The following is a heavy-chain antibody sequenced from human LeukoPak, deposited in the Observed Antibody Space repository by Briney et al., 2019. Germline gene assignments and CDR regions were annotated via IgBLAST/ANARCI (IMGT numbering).Heavy chain of an antibody. CDR1: GFTFSSYD. Sequence: QPGGSLRLSCAASGFTFSSYDMHCVRQATGKGLEWVSAIGTAGDTYYPGSVKGRFTISRENAKNSLYLQMNSLRAGDTAVYYCARGGKVGAFDIWGQGTMVTVSS. V-gene: IGHV3-13*04. D-gene: IGHD3-10*01. CDR3: ARGGKVGAFDI. CDR2: IGTAGDT. J-gene: IGHJ3*02.